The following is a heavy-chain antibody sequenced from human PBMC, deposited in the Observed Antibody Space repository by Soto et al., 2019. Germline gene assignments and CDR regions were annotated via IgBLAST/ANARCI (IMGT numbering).Heavy chain of an antibody. CDR2: IIPNFGTA. V-gene: IGHV1-69*01. CDR1: GGTFSSYA. CDR3: ARGLAARQYYYYFYGMDV. J-gene: IGHJ6*02. D-gene: IGHD6-6*01. Sequence: QVQLVQSGAEVKKPGSSVKVSCKASGGTFSSYAISWVRQAPGQGLEWMGGIIPNFGTANYAQKFQGRVTIHADETTSTAYMELSSLRSEDTAVYYCARGLAARQYYYYFYGMDVWGQGTTVTVSS.